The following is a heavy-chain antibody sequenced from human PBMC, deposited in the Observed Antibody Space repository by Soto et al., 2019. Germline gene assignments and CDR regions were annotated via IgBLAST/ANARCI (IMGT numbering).Heavy chain of an antibody. CDR1: GVPFSHYA. V-gene: IGHV3-23*01. CDR2: ISGSGDSA. J-gene: IGHJ4*02. D-gene: IGHD6-19*01. CDR3: GKERRGSGWSVCNF. Sequence: GGSLRLSCTASGVPFSHYAMNWVRQGPGTRLEWVADISGSGDSARYAYSVRGRFTISRDNSRDTLYLQMNSLRVDDTAVYYCGKERRGSGWSVCNFWGQGALVTVSS.